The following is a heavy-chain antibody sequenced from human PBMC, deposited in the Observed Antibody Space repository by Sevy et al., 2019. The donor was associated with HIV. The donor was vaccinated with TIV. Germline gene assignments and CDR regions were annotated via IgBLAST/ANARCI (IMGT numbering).Heavy chain of an antibody. V-gene: IGHV4-59*08. CDR3: AGENAWGRGYS. D-gene: IGHD1-26*01. CDR2: IYYNGHI. J-gene: IGHJ4*02. Sequence: SETLSLTCTASGGSITSLYWNWIRQPPGKGLEWIANIYYNGHINYNPSLKSRVTLSLDTSKNQFSLRLRSVTAADTAMYYCAGENAWGRGYSWGQGTLVTVSS. CDR1: GGSITSLY.